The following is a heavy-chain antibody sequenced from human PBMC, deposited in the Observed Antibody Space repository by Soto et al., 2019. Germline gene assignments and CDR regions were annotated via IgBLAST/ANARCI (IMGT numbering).Heavy chain of an antibody. CDR1: GYTFTNYG. Sequence: VQLVQSGGEVKKPGASVNVSCKTSGYTFTNYGISWVRQAPGQGLEFMGWITTYNGNTNYAQKFQDRVTMTRDTSTSTDYMELRSLRSDDTAMYYGATFLQLRPLGYWGQGTLVTVSS. CDR2: ITTYNGNT. CDR3: ATFLQLRPLGY. V-gene: IGHV1-18*01. J-gene: IGHJ4*02. D-gene: IGHD1-1*01.